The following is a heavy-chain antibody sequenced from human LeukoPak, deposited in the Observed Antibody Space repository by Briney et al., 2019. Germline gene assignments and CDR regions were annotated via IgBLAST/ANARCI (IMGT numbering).Heavy chain of an antibody. V-gene: IGHV1-18*01. Sequence: ASVKVSCKASGYTFTSYGISWVRQAPGQGLEWMGWISAYNGNTNYAQKLQGRVTTTADTSTSTAYMELRSLRSDDTAVYYCARDRHYYGSGGDAFDIWGQGTMVTVSS. D-gene: IGHD3-10*01. CDR2: ISAYNGNT. CDR1: GYTFTSYG. CDR3: ARDRHYYGSGGDAFDI. J-gene: IGHJ3*02.